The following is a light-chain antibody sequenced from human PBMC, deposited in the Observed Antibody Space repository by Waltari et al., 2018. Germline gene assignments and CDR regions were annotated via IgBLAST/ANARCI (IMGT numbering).Light chain of an antibody. Sequence: QPDSVSGSPGQSITISFSGISSDSGGYNYVFWYQQHPVEAPKLIIYDVTNRPSGVSDRFSGSKSGSSASLTISGLQPEDEADYYCSSFTSSTTGIFGGGTKLTVL. V-gene: IGLV2-14*03. CDR1: SSDSGGYNY. CDR3: SSFTSSTTGI. CDR2: DVT. J-gene: IGLJ2*01.